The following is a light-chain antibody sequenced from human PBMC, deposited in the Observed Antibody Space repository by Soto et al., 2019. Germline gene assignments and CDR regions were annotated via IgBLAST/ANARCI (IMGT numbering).Light chain of an antibody. J-gene: IGKJ5*01. CDR1: QSVSSN. Sequence: EIVLTQSPGPLSLSPGERATLSCRASQSVSSNLAWYQQKPGQAPRLLIYGASTRATGIPARFSGSGSGTEFALTISSLQSEEFAVYYCQQRSNWPPLISFGQGTRLEIK. CDR3: QQRSNWPPLIS. CDR2: GAS. V-gene: IGKV3-15*01.